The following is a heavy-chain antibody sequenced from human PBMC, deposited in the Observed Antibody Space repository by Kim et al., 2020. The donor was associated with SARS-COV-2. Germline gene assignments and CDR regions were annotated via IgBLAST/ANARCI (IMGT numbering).Heavy chain of an antibody. D-gene: IGHD5-18*01. Sequence: GGSLRLSCAASGFIFSSYAVSWVRQAPGKGLEWVSAITGSGHSTFYADSVKGRFTISRDNSKNTLYLQMNSLRADDTAVYYCAKYIQTGEEGYWGRGTQVTVSS. CDR3: AKYIQTGEEGY. J-gene: IGHJ4*02. CDR2: ITGSGHST. CDR1: GFIFSSYA. V-gene: IGHV3-23*01.